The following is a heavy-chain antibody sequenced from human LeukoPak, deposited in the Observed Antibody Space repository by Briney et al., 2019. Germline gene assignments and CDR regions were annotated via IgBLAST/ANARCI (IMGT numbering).Heavy chain of an antibody. CDR2: VYYSGRT. D-gene: IGHD3-22*01. CDR3: ARLLDNDSSGDPDTFDM. Sequence: PSESLSLTCTVSGVSISGHYWSWIRQPPGNGLEWIGFVYYSGRTRYNPSLHSRVTISADTSKNHLSLKLTSVTAADTAVYYCARLLDNDSSGDPDTFDMWGQGIMVSVSS. V-gene: IGHV4-59*11. J-gene: IGHJ3*02. CDR1: GVSISGHY.